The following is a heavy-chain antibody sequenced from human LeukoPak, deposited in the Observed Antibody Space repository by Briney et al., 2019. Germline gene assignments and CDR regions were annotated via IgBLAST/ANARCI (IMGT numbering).Heavy chain of an antibody. CDR3: AKAGGLIASTGIDY. J-gene: IGHJ4*02. Sequence: PGRPLRLSCAASGFTFSSYAIHWVRQAPGKGLEWVSAIWYDGNNQYYADSVKGRFTISRDNSKNTLYLQMDSLRAEDTAVYYCAKAGGLIASTGIDYWGQGTLVTVSS. CDR2: IWYDGNNQ. V-gene: IGHV3-33*06. D-gene: IGHD6-13*01. CDR1: GFTFSSYA.